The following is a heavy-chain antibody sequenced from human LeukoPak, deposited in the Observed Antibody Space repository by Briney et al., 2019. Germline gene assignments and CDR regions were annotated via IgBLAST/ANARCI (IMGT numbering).Heavy chain of an antibody. CDR3: ASRPYYYDSSGSLDY. D-gene: IGHD3-22*01. Sequence: SVKVSCKASGYTFTSYGISWVRQAPGQGLEWMGGIIPIFGTANYAQKLQGRVTITADESTSTAYMELSSLRSEDTAVYYCASRPYYYDSSGSLDYWGQGTLVTVSS. CDR1: GYTFTSYG. J-gene: IGHJ4*02. CDR2: IIPIFGTA. V-gene: IGHV1-69*13.